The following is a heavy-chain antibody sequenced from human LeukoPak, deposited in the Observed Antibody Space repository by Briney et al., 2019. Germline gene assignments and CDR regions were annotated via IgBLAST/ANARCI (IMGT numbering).Heavy chain of an antibody. D-gene: IGHD6-13*01. CDR2: ISSSSSTI. CDR3: AKATGRIVAAGTAYDAFDI. J-gene: IGHJ3*02. Sequence: PGGSLRLSCAASGFTFSSYSMNWVRQAPGKGLEWVSYISSSSSTIYYADSVKGRFTISRDNAKNSLYLQMNSLRAEDTAVYYCAKATGRIVAAGTAYDAFDIWGQGTMVTVSS. V-gene: IGHV3-48*01. CDR1: GFTFSSYS.